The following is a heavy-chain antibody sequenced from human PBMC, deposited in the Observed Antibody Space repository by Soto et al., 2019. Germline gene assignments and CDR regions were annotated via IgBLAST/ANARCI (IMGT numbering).Heavy chain of an antibody. V-gene: IGHV3-48*02. CDR3: ARDSGYSSGWFSFCGMDV. Sequence: GGSLRLSCAASGFTFSSYSMNWVRQAPGKGLEWVSYISSSSSTIYYADSVKGRFTISRDSAKNSLYLQMNSLRDEDTAVYYCARDSGYSSGWFSFCGMDVWGQGTTVTVSS. J-gene: IGHJ6*02. D-gene: IGHD6-19*01. CDR2: ISSSSSTI. CDR1: GFTFSSYS.